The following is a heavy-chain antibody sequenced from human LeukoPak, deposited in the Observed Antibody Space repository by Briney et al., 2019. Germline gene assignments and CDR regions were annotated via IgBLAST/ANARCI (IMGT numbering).Heavy chain of an antibody. D-gene: IGHD3-16*01. Sequence: GGSLRLSCVASEFTFRSYDMHWVRQAPGKGLEWVAVISYDGSNKDYADSVKGRFTISRDNTKNTLFLQMNSLRAEDTAVYYCAKEARGDAFDIWGQGTMVTVSS. CDR3: AKEARGDAFDI. V-gene: IGHV3-30*18. CDR1: EFTFRSYD. CDR2: ISYDGSNK. J-gene: IGHJ3*02.